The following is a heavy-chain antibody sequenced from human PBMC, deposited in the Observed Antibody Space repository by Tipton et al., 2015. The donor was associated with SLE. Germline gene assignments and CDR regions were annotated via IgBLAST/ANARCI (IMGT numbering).Heavy chain of an antibody. V-gene: IGHV3-7*01. CDR1: GFTFSSYW. Sequence: SLRLSCAASGFTFSSYWMSWVRQAPGKGLEWVANIKLDGSEKCYVDSVKGRFTISRDNAKNSLYLQMNSLRAEDTAVYYCARDTSLIVTTISHFDYWGQGTLATVSS. CDR3: ARDTSLIVTTISHFDY. D-gene: IGHD5-12*01. CDR2: IKLDGSEK. J-gene: IGHJ4*02.